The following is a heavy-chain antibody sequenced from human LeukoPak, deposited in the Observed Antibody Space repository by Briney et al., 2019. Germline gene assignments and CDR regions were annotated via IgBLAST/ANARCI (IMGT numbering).Heavy chain of an antibody. D-gene: IGHD3-10*01. CDR2: IWYDGSNK. J-gene: IGHJ4*02. CDR3: ARVNGAGLLWFGESTSGPFDY. V-gene: IGHV3-33*08. Sequence: SGGSLRLSCAASGFTFSSYAMHWVRQAPGKGLEWVAVIWYDGSNKYYADSVKGRFTISRDNSKNTLYLQMNSLRAEDTAVYYCARVNGAGLLWFGESTSGPFDYWGQGTLVTVSS. CDR1: GFTFSSYA.